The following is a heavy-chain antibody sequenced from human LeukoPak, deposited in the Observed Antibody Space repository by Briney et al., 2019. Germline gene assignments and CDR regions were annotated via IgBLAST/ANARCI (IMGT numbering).Heavy chain of an antibody. J-gene: IGHJ4*02. V-gene: IGHV4-34*01. D-gene: IGHD4-17*01. CDR3: ARRVAVTTGFDY. Sequence: PSETLSLTCAVYGGSFSGYYWSWIRQPPGKGLEWIGEINHSGSTNYNPSLKSRVTISVDMSKNQFSLKLSSVTAADTAVYCCARRVAVTTGFDYWGQGTLVTVSS. CDR2: INHSGST. CDR1: GGSFSGYY.